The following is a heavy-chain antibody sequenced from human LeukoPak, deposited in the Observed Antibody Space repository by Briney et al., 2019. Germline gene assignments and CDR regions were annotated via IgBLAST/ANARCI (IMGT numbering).Heavy chain of an antibody. D-gene: IGHD3-10*02. CDR1: GYTFTSYG. J-gene: IGHJ4*02. CDR2: ISAYNGNT. CDR3: AGDMLSNGLFDD. Sequence: ASVTVSCKASGYTFTSYGISWLRQAPGQGLEWMGWISAYNGNTNYAQTLQGRVNMTITTSTSKAYMEPRSLRYDDTAEDYCAGDMLSNGLFDDWSQGSLVTVSA. V-gene: IGHV1-18*01.